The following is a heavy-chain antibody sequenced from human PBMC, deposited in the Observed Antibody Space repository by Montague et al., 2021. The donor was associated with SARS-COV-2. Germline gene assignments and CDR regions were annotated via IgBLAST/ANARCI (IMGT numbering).Heavy chain of an antibody. V-gene: IGHV4-59*01. Sequence: SETLSLTCTVSGGSISGYYWTWMRQPPGKGLEWLGHIYYTGSTKYNPSLKSRVTISIDTPKNQFSLKLRSVTAADTAVYFCAGAQTTCFIASRVNHFDYWAQGALVTVSS. D-gene: IGHD2-2*01. CDR2: IYYTGST. CDR3: AGAQTTCFIASRVNHFDY. CDR1: GGSISGYY. J-gene: IGHJ4*02.